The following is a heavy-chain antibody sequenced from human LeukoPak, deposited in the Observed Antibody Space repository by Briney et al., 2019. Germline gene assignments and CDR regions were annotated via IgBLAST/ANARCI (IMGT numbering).Heavy chain of an antibody. CDR3: ARDLSPVRGPYGMDV. V-gene: IGHV4-31*03. CDR2: IYYSGST. CDR1: GGSISSGGYF. J-gene: IGHJ6*02. Sequence: SQTLSLTCTVSGGSISSGGYFWSWIRQHPGKGLEWIGYIYYSGSTYYNPSLKSRVTISVDTSKNQFSLKLSSVTAADTAVYYCARDLSPVRGPYGMDVWGQGTTVTVSS. D-gene: IGHD3-10*01.